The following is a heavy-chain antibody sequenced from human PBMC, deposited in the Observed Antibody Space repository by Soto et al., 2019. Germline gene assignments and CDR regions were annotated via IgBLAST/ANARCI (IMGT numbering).Heavy chain of an antibody. Sequence: QVQLQESGPGLVKPSETLSLTCTVSGGSISSYYWSWIRQPPGKGLEWIGYIYYSGSTNYNPSLKSRVTISVDTSKNQFSLKLSSVTAADTAVYYCARTASHTAMDYWGQGTLVTVSS. J-gene: IGHJ4*02. CDR1: GGSISSYY. D-gene: IGHD5-18*01. CDR3: ARTASHTAMDY. CDR2: IYYSGST. V-gene: IGHV4-59*01.